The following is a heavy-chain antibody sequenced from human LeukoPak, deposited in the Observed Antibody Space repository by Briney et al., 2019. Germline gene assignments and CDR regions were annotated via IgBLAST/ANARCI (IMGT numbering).Heavy chain of an antibody. CDR2: ISYDGSNR. Sequence: GSLRLSCAASGFTFSSYDMHWVRQAPGKGLEWVAVISYDGSNRYYADSVKGRFTISRENSKNTLYLQMNSLRAEDTAVYFCAKGGTPMVHRPYYFDYWGQGTLVTVSS. CDR1: GFTFSSYD. J-gene: IGHJ4*02. CDR3: AKGGTPMVHRPYYFDY. V-gene: IGHV3-30*18. D-gene: IGHD5-18*01.